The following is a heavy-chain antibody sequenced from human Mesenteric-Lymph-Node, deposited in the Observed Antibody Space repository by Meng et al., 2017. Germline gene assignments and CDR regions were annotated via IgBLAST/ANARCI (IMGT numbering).Heavy chain of an antibody. Sequence: GESLKISCAASGFTFSDYYMSWVRQAPGKGLEWVSGITDSGNTYYADSVRGRFPFSRDNSKNMLYLQINSLRAEDTAVYYCAKDEDSSGWALGAFDIWGQGTMVTVSS. V-gene: IGHV3-53*01. D-gene: IGHD6-19*01. CDR3: AKDEDSSGWALGAFDI. CDR2: ITDSGNT. CDR1: GFTFSDYY. J-gene: IGHJ3*02.